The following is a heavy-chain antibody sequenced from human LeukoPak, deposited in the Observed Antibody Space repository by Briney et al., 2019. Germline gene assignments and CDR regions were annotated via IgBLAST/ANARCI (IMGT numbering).Heavy chain of an antibody. CDR2: IYNDGSRT. Sequence: PGGSLRLSCAASGFTFNSYWMHWVRQAPGKGLLWVSRIYNDGSRTTHADSVKGRFTISGDNAKNTLFLQMNSLTAEDTAVYYCARSGAGGAFDMWGRGTMVTVSS. D-gene: IGHD3-10*01. V-gene: IGHV3-74*01. J-gene: IGHJ3*02. CDR1: GFTFNSYW. CDR3: ARSGAGGAFDM.